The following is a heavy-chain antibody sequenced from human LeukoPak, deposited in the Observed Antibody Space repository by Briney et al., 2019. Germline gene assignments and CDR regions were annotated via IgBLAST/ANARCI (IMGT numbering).Heavy chain of an antibody. CDR2: IYYSGST. CDR3: AREMLEAYCGGDCYDAFDI. CDR1: GGSISSGGYY. Sequence: PSETLSLTCTVSGGSISSGGYYWSWIRQHPGKGLEWIGYIYYSGSTYYNPSLKSRVTISVDTSKNQFSLKLSSVTAADTAVYYCAREMLEAYCGGDCYDAFDIWGQGTMVTVSS. V-gene: IGHV4-31*03. J-gene: IGHJ3*02. D-gene: IGHD2-21*01.